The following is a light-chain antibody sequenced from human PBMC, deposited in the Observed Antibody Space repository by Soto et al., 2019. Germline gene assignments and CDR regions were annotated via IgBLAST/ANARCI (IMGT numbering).Light chain of an antibody. CDR1: HSVTSSY. Sequence: EIVLTQSPGTLSLSPGERATLSCRASHSVTSSYLAWYQQRPGQAPRLLIYGASSRATGIPARFSGSGSGTDFTLTINRLEPEDFAVFYCQQYESSPYTFGQGTKLEIK. CDR2: GAS. V-gene: IGKV3-20*01. J-gene: IGKJ2*01. CDR3: QQYESSPYT.